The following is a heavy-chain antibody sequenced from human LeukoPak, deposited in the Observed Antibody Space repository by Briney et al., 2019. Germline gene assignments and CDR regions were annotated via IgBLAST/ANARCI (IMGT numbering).Heavy chain of an antibody. CDR1: GYTFTGYY. CDR3: ARGGNYYGPVGGYYYYGMDV. CDR2: INPNSGGT. V-gene: IGHV1-2*04. Sequence: ASVKVSCKASGYTFTGYYMHWVRQAPGQGLEWMGWINPNSGGTNYAQKFQGWVTMTRDTSISTAYMELSRLRSDDTAVYYCARGGNYYGPVGGYYYYGMDVWGQGTTVTVSS. J-gene: IGHJ6*02. D-gene: IGHD3-10*01.